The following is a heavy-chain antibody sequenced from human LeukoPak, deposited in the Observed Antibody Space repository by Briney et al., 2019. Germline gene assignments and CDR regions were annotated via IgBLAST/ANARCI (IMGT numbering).Heavy chain of an antibody. CDR1: GDSINNYY. CDR3: ARQTMSTAEAFDI. Sequence: SETLSLTCIVSGDSINNYYWSWIRQPPGKGLEWIGYVYYSGSTHYNPSLESRVTISVDTSKNQFSLRLSSVTAADTAVYYCARQTMSTAEAFDIWGQGTMVTVSS. J-gene: IGHJ3*02. D-gene: IGHD4-17*01. CDR2: VYYSGST. V-gene: IGHV4-59*08.